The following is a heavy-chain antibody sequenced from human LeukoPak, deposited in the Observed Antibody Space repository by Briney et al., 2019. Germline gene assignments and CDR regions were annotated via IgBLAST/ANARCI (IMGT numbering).Heavy chain of an antibody. CDR2: INPSGGST. J-gene: IGHJ4*02. CDR3: ARKGFLTYTFDY. Sequence: AASVKVSCKASGYTLTIYYMHWVRQAPGQGLEWMGIINPSGGSTSYAQKFQGRVTMTRDTSTSTVYMELSSLRSEDTAVYYCARKGFLTYTFDYWGQGTLVTASS. D-gene: IGHD2-2*02. CDR1: GYTLTIYY. V-gene: IGHV1-46*01.